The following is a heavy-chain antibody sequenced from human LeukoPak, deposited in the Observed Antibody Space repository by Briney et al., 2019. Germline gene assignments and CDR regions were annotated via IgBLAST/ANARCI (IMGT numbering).Heavy chain of an antibody. CDR1: GFTFSSYA. J-gene: IGHJ4*02. V-gene: IGHV3-30*04. CDR2: ISYDGSNK. Sequence: PGGSLRLSCAASGFTFSSYAMHWVRQAPGKGLEWVAVISYDGSNKYYADSVKGRFTISRDNSKNTLYLQMNSLRAEDTAVYYCAKGLEYYYGSGSHELFDYWGQGTLVTVSS. CDR3: AKGLEYYYGSGSHELFDY. D-gene: IGHD3-10*01.